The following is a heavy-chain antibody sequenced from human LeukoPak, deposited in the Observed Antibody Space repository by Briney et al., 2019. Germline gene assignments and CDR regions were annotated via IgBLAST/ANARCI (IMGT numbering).Heavy chain of an antibody. J-gene: IGHJ6*02. Sequence: GGSLRLSCAASGFTFSSYAMSWVRQAPGEGLQWVSALTDSGRSTYYADSVKGRFTISRDNAKNSLYLQMNSLRAEDTAVYYCARRRTLIVDNGMDVWGQGTTVTVSS. CDR1: GFTFSSYA. D-gene: IGHD3-22*01. CDR3: ARRRTLIVDNGMDV. V-gene: IGHV3-23*01. CDR2: LTDSGRST.